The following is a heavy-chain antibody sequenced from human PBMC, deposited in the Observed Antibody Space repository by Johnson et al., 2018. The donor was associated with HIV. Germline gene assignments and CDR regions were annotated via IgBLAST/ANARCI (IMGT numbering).Heavy chain of an antibody. CDR3: ARDFVAFGECTAFDI. V-gene: IGHV3-20*04. CDR2: INWNGGST. Sequence: VQLVESGGGLVQPGGSLRLSCAASGFTVSSYYMSWVRQAPGKGLDWVSGINWNGGSTGHADSVKGRFTISRDNAKNSLYLQMNSLRAEDTALYYCARDFVAFGECTAFDIWGQGTMVTGSS. J-gene: IGHJ3*02. D-gene: IGHD3-10*01. CDR1: GFTVSSYY.